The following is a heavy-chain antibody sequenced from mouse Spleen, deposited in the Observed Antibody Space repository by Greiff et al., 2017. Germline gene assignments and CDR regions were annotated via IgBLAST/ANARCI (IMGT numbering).Heavy chain of an antibody. D-gene: IGHD2-2*01. Sequence: VQLQQSGAELVRSGASVKLSCTASGFNIKDYYMHWVKQRPEQGLEWIGWIDPENGDTEYAPKFQGKATMTADTSSNTAYLQLSSLTSEDTAVYYCNPSYGYDGAWFAYWGQGTLVTVSA. CDR2: IDPENGDT. J-gene: IGHJ3*01. CDR1: GFNIKDYY. V-gene: IGHV14-4*02. CDR3: NPSYGYDGAWFAY.